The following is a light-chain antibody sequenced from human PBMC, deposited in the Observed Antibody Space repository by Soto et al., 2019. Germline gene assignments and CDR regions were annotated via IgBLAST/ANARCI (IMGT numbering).Light chain of an antibody. CDR2: GVT. V-gene: IGLV2-14*01. CDR3: TSYTSSSTHV. J-gene: IGLJ1*01. Sequence: QSALTQPASVSGSPGQSITISCTGTSSDIGGYDYVSWYQHHPGKAPKFIIYGVTNRPSGVSHRLSGSKSANTASLTISGLQAEDEADYYCTSYTSSSTHVFGTGTKLTVL. CDR1: SSDIGGYDY.